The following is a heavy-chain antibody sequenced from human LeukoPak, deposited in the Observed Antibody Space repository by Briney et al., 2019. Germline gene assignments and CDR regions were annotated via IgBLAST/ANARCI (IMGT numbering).Heavy chain of an antibody. D-gene: IGHD5-18*01. CDR2: IIPIFGTA. CDR1: GGTFSSYA. Sequence: ASVKVSCKASGGTFSSYAISWVRQAPGQGLEWMGGIIPIFGTANYAQKFQGRVTITTDESTSTAYMELSSLRSEDTAVYYCARGDTAMHDGAFDIWGQGTMVTVSS. V-gene: IGHV1-69*05. CDR3: ARGDTAMHDGAFDI. J-gene: IGHJ3*02.